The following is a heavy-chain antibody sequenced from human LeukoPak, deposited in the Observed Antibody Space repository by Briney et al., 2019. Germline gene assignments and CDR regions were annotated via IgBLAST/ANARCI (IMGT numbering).Heavy chain of an antibody. V-gene: IGHV3-30*02. CDR1: GFTFSSYG. J-gene: IGHJ4*02. CDR2: IRYDGSNK. D-gene: IGHD5-18*01. CDR3: AKDWSDTANPRGPFDY. Sequence: QPGGSLRLSCAASGFTFSSYGMHWVRQAPGKGLEWVAFIRYDGSNKYYADSVKGRFTIPRDNSKNTLYLQMNSLRAEDTAVYYCAKDWSDTANPRGPFDYWGQGTLVTVSS.